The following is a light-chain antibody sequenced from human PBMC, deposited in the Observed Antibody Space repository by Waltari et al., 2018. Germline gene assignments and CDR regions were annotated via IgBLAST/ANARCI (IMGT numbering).Light chain of an antibody. Sequence: IVFTLSPATLSLSPGERATLSCRASQSVDIYLAWYQQKPGQAPRLLIYDASTRATGIPARFSGSGSGTDFTLTISSLEPEDFAVYYCQHRGHWPPDATFGPGTKVDIK. CDR1: QSVDIY. CDR3: QHRGHWPPDAT. V-gene: IGKV3-11*01. J-gene: IGKJ3*01. CDR2: DAS.